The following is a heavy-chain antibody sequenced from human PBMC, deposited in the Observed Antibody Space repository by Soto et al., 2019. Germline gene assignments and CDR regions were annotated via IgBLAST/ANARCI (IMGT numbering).Heavy chain of an antibody. Sequence: GGSLRLSCAASGFTFSSCSMNWVRQAPGKGLEWVSYISSSSSTIYYADSVKGRFTISRDNAKNSLYLQMNSLRDEDTVVYYCASCPGSFPLYYGMDVWGQGTTVTVSS. CDR1: GFTFSSCS. CDR3: ASCPGSFPLYYGMDV. CDR2: ISSSSSTI. D-gene: IGHD3-10*01. V-gene: IGHV3-48*02. J-gene: IGHJ6*02.